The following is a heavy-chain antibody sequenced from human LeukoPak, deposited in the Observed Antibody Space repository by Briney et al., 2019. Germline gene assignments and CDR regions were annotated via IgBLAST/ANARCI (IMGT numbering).Heavy chain of an antibody. Sequence: ASVKVSCKASGYTFTSYGISWVRQATGQGLEWMGVMNTNSGNTGYAQRFRGRVTITRNTSISTAYMELSSLRSEDTAVYYCARGASRSFDYWGQGTLVTVSS. CDR1: GYTFTSYG. D-gene: IGHD6-6*01. V-gene: IGHV1-8*03. J-gene: IGHJ4*02. CDR3: ARGASRSFDY. CDR2: MNTNSGNT.